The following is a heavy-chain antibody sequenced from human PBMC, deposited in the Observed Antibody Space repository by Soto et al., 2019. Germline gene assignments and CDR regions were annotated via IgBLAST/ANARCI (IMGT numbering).Heavy chain of an antibody. CDR1: GYSIRSGYF. V-gene: IGHV4-38-2*01. J-gene: IGHJ6*02. Sequence: TLSLTCAASGYSIRSGYFWGWIRQPPGKGLEWIGSMYHSGITYYNLSLKSRVTISVDTSKNQLSLKLSSATAADTAVYYCARSMYSTSAQLYYGMDVWGQGTTVTVSS. D-gene: IGHD6-6*01. CDR2: MYHSGIT. CDR3: ARSMYSTSAQLYYGMDV.